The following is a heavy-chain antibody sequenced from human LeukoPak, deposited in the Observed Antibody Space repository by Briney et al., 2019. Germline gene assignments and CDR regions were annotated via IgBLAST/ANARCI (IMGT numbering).Heavy chain of an antibody. V-gene: IGHV4-4*07. J-gene: IGHJ5*02. CDR2: IYTSGST. CDR1: GGFISTYY. Sequence: SETLSLTCTVSGGFISTYYWSWIRQPAGKGLEWIGHIYTSGSTNYNPSLKSRVTISVGTSKNQFSLKLSSVTAADTAVYYCARSGPVGWFDPWGQGTLVTVSS. D-gene: IGHD3-3*01. CDR3: ARSGPVGWFDP.